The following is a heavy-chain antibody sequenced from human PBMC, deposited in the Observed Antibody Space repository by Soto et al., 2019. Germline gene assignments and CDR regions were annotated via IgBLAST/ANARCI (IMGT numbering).Heavy chain of an antibody. J-gene: IGHJ4*02. CDR1: GGSISSGGYY. Sequence: QVQLQESGPRLVKPSQTLSLTCTVSGGSISSGGYYWSWIRQHPVKGLEWIGYIYNNGNTYYNPSLASRTTISRDPSKNQFSLKVTSVTAADTAVYYCARGEPYGDFAYWGQGTLVTVSS. CDR2: IYNNGNT. D-gene: IGHD4-17*01. V-gene: IGHV4-31*03. CDR3: ARGEPYGDFAY.